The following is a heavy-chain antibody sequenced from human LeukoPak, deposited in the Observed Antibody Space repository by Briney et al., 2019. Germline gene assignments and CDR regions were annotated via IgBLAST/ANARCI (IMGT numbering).Heavy chain of an antibody. CDR1: GYTFTSYG. CDR2: ISAYNGNT. CDR3: ARTYYDSSGYYYNYYYGMDV. D-gene: IGHD3-22*01. V-gene: IGHV1-18*01. Sequence: ASVKVSCKASGYTFTSYGVSWVRQAPGQGLEWMGWISAYNGNTNYAQTLQGRVTMTTDTSTSTAYMELRSLRSDDTAVYYCARTYYDSSGYYYNYYYGMDVWGQGTTVTVSS. J-gene: IGHJ6*02.